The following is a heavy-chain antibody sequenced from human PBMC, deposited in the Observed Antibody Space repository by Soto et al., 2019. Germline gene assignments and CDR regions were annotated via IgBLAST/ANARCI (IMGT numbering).Heavy chain of an antibody. Sequence: QITLKESGPTLVKPTQTLTLTFTFSGFSLTTAGVGVGWIRQPPGKALEWLGMIYWDEDKRYSPSLKSRLTITKDTSKNQVVLKMTNMDPVDTATYYCGHSGGYRRIDSWGQGTLVTVSS. CDR1: GFSLTTAGVG. CDR2: IYWDEDK. J-gene: IGHJ4*02. D-gene: IGHD2-15*01. CDR3: GHSGGYRRIDS. V-gene: IGHV2-5*02.